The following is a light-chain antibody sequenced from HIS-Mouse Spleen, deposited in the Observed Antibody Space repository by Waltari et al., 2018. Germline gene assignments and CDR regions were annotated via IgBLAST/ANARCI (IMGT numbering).Light chain of an antibody. CDR2: STN. CDR1: SGSVPTSYH. V-gene: IGLV8-61*01. CDR3: VLYMGSGIWV. J-gene: IGLJ3*02. Sequence: QTVVTQEPSFSVSPGGTVTLTCGLSSGSVPTSYHPIWYQQTPGQAPRTLSYSTNTRSSGVPDRFSGSILGNKAALTITGAQADDESDYYCVLYMGSGIWVFGGGTKLTVL.